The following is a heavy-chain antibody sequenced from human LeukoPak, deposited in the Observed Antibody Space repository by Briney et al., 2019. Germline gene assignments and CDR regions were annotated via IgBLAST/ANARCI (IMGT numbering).Heavy chain of an antibody. CDR3: ARTSITMIVAGWFDP. V-gene: IGHV1-69*13. CDR1: GYTFSSSG. CDR2: IIPIFGTA. J-gene: IGHJ5*02. D-gene: IGHD3-22*01. Sequence: SVKVSCKASGYTFSSSGISWVRQAPGQGLEWMGGIIPIFGTANYAQKFQGRVTITADESTSTAYMELSSLRSEDTAVYYCARTSITMIVAGWFDPWGQGTLVTVSS.